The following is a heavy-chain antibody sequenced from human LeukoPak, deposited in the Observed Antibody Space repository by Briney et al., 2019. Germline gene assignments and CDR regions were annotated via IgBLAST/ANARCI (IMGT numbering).Heavy chain of an antibody. CDR2: IAWNTGNT. Sequence: GGSLRLSCAVSGFTLDDYAMHWVRQAPGKGLEGVSGIAWNTGNTVYADSVKGRFTISRDNAENSLYLQMNRLTAEDTAFYYCATSRSTATSARGLFDLRGQGTLVTVSS. D-gene: IGHD2-8*02. V-gene: IGHV3-9*01. J-gene: IGHJ4*01. CDR1: GFTLDDYA. CDR3: ATSRSTATSARGLFDL.